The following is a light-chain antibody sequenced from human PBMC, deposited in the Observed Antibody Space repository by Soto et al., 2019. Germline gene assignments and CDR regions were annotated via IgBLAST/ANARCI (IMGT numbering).Light chain of an antibody. CDR3: QQYGGSPLVT. Sequence: EIVLTQSPGTLSLSPGERATRACRASQSVSNRILAWYQQNDGQAPKLLIYGASSRATGIPDRFSGTGSGTDFTLTITRLEPEDFAVYYCQQYGGSPLVTFGGGTKVEI. J-gene: IGKJ4*01. V-gene: IGKV3-20*01. CDR2: GAS. CDR1: QSVSNRI.